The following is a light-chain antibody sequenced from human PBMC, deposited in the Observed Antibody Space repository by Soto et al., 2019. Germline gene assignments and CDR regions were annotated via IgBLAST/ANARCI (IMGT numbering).Light chain of an antibody. J-gene: IGLJ1*01. CDR1: SSNIGSNT. Sequence: QSVLTQPPSASGTPGQRVTISCSGSSSNIGSNTVKWYQHLPGTAPKLLIYTNSQRPSGVPDRFSGSKSGTSASLAISGLQSEDEAYYYCAAWDDCLNGLVFGTGTKLTVL. CDR3: AAWDDCLNGLV. V-gene: IGLV1-44*01. CDR2: TNS.